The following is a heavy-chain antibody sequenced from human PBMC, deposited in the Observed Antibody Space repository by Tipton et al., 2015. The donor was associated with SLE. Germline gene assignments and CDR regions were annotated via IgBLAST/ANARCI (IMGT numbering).Heavy chain of an antibody. CDR3: ARKIYFDY. CDR2: ISSSGSVI. CDR1: GFTISSYE. J-gene: IGHJ4*02. Sequence: SLRLSCALSGFTISSYEMSWVRQAPGKGLECVSYISSSGSVIYYPDSVKGRFTISRDTAKNLLYLQMNSLRAEDTGIYYCARKIYFDYWGQGTLVTVSS. V-gene: IGHV3-48*03.